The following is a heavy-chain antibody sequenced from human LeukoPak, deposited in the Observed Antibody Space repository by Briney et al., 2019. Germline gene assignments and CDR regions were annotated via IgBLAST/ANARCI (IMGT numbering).Heavy chain of an antibody. V-gene: IGHV3-11*04. Sequence: GGSLRLSCAASGFTFSDYYMSWIRQAPGKGLEWVSYISSSGSTIYYADSVKGRFTISRDNAKNSLYLQMNSLRAEDTAVYYCARVESQTVNYYYYYMDVWGKGTTVTVSS. CDR3: ARVESQTVNYYYYYMDV. CDR2: ISSSGSTI. CDR1: GFTFSDYY. J-gene: IGHJ6*03. D-gene: IGHD1-1*01.